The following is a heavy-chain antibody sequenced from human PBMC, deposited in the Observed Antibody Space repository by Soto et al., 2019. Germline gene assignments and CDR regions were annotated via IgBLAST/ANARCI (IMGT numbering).Heavy chain of an antibody. CDR1: GGTFSSYA. D-gene: IGHD1-26*01. J-gene: IGHJ4*02. V-gene: IGHV1-69*13. CDR3: ARLWVVGATSADY. CDR2: IIPIFGTA. Sequence: SVKVSCKASGGTFSSYAISWVRQAPGQGLEWMGGIIPIFGTANYAQKFQGRVTITADESTSTAYMELSSLRSEDTAVYYCARLWVVGATSADYWGQGTLVTVSS.